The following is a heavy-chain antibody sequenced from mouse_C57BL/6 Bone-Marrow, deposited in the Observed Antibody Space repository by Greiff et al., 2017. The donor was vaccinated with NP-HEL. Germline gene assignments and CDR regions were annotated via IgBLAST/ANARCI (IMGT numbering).Heavy chain of an antibody. D-gene: IGHD1-1*01. V-gene: IGHV1-55*01. J-gene: IGHJ3*01. Sequence: VQLQQPGAELVKPGASVKMSCKASGYTFTSYWITWVKQRPGQGLEWIGDIYPGSGSTNYNEKFKSKATLTADKSSSTAYMEPRSLTSEDSAVYFCARSVYGSRAWFAYWGQGTLVTVSA. CDR2: IYPGSGST. CDR3: ARSVYGSRAWFAY. CDR1: GYTFTSYW.